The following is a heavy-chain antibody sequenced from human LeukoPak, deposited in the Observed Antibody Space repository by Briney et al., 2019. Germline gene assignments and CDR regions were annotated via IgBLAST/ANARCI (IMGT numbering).Heavy chain of an antibody. V-gene: IGHV3-23*01. D-gene: IGHD3-3*01. J-gene: IGHJ6*03. CDR3: AKGAVRWELRFLSPVVTDYYYMDV. CDR1: GFTFSNYA. CDR2: ITGSGGST. Sequence: GGSLRLSCAASGFTFSNYAMSWVRQAPGKGLEWVSAITGSGGSTYYADSVKGRFTISRDNSKNTLYLQMNSLRAEDTAVYYCAKGAVRWELRFLSPVVTDYYYMDVWGKGTTVTVSS.